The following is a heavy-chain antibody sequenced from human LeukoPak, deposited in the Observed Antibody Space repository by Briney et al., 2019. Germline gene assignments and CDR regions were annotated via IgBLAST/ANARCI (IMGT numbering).Heavy chain of an antibody. CDR1: GFTFSSYG. V-gene: IGHV3-33*08. CDR3: ARLPSQRTYPFHYFDY. Sequence: GGSLRLSCAASGFTFSSYGMHWVRQAPGKGLEWVASIRYDGSNKYYADSVKGRFTISRDNSKNTLYLQMNSLRAEDTAVYYCARLPSQRTYPFHYFDYWGQGTLVTVSS. D-gene: IGHD1-1*01. CDR2: IRYDGSNK. J-gene: IGHJ4*02.